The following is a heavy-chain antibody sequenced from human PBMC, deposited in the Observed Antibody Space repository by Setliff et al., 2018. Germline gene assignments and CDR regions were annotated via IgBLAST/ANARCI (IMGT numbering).Heavy chain of an antibody. Sequence: ASVKVSCKASGYTFTSYDINWVRQATGQGLGWMGWMNPNSGNTGYAQKFQGRVTMTRNTSISTVYMELNSLRSEDTAVYYCARGRYCTTLSCPYYFDYWGQGTLVTVSS. J-gene: IGHJ4*02. CDR2: MNPNSGNT. D-gene: IGHD2-8*01. CDR1: GYTFTSYD. CDR3: ARGRYCTTLSCPYYFDY. V-gene: IGHV1-8*02.